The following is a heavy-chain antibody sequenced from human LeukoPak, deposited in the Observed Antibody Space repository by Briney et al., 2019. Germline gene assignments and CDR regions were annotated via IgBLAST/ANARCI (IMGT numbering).Heavy chain of an antibody. J-gene: IGHJ4*02. V-gene: IGHV1-18*01. D-gene: IGHD1-7*01. CDR3: ARDDPYNWNYGGGYYFDY. CDR2: ISAYNGNT. Sequence: ASVKVSCKASGYTFTSYGISWVRHAPGQGLEWMGWISAYNGNTNYAQKLQGRVTMTTDTSTSTAYMELRSLRSDDTAVYYCARDDPYNWNYGGGYYFDYWGQGTLVTVSS. CDR1: GYTFTSYG.